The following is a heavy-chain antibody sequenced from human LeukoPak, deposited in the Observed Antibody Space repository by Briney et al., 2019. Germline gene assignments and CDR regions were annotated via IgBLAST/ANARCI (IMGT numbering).Heavy chain of an antibody. J-gene: IGHJ6*02. D-gene: IGHD1-14*01. CDR3: IKDIRPGGMDV. V-gene: IGHV3-9*01. CDR2: IGWSSGRI. Sequence: LSGGSLRLSCVGSGFTVLDHAMHWVRQAPGKGLEWVSGIGWSSGRIDYADSVKGRFTSSRDNAKNSLYLQMNSLRAEDTAIYYCIKDIRPGGMDVWGQGITVTVSS. CDR1: GFTVLDHA.